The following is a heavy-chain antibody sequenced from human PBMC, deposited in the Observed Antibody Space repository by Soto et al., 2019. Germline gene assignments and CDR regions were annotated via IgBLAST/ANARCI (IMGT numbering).Heavy chain of an antibody. CDR3: TSYSSGLDY. D-gene: IGHD6-19*01. Sequence: PGESLKISCAASGFTFSGSAMHWVRQASGKGLEWVGRIRSKANSYATAYAASVKGRFTISRDDSKNTAYLQMNSLKTEDTAVYYCTSYSSGLDYWGQGTLVTVSS. J-gene: IGHJ4*02. CDR2: IRSKANSYAT. V-gene: IGHV3-73*01. CDR1: GFTFSGSA.